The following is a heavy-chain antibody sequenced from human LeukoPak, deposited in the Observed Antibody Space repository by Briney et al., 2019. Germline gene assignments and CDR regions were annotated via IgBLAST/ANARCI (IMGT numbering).Heavy chain of an antibody. CDR2: ISGSGGST. D-gene: IGHD1-7*01. CDR1: GFTVSSNY. J-gene: IGHJ4*02. Sequence: PGGSLRLSCAASGFTVSSNYMSWVRQAPGKGLEWVSAISGSGGSTYYADSVKGRFTISRGNSKNTLYLQMNSLRAEDTAVYYCAKGYWNYIDYFDYWGQGTLVTVSS. V-gene: IGHV3-23*01. CDR3: AKGYWNYIDYFDY.